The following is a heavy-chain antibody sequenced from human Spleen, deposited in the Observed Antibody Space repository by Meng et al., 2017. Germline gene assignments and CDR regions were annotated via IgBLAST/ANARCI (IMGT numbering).Heavy chain of an antibody. CDR2: SDYSGST. J-gene: IGHJ4*02. CDR1: GGSIRTYY. CDR3: ASLLVGATGLGFDY. Sequence: SETLSLTCTVSGGSIRTYYWSWIRQTPGKGLEWIGNSDYSGSTNYNPSLKSRVTISVDTSKNQFSLKLSSVTAADTAVYYCASLLVGATGLGFDYWGQGTLVTVSS. D-gene: IGHD1-26*01. V-gene: IGHV4-59*01.